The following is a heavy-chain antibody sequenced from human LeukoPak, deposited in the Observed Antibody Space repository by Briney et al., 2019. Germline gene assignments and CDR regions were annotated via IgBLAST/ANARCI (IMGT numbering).Heavy chain of an antibody. D-gene: IGHD6-19*01. J-gene: IGHJ4*02. CDR3: ARLQYSSGYAFDY. V-gene: IGHV1-69*13. Sequence: ASVKVSCKASGGTFSSYAISWVRQAPGQGLEWMGGIIPIFGTANYAQKFQGRVTITADESTSTAYMELRSLRSDDTAVYYCARLQYSSGYAFDYWGQGTLVTVSS. CDR1: GGTFSSYA. CDR2: IIPIFGTA.